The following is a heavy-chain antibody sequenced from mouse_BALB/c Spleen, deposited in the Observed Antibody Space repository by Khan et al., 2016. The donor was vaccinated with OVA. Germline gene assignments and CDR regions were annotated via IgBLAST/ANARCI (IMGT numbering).Heavy chain of an antibody. D-gene: IGHD2-14*01. Sequence: QVQLKQSGPGLVQPSQSLSITCTVSGFSLNTYGIHWIRQSQGKGLEWLGVIRSGGTTDYNGAFISRLNITQDNSKSQVFFKMNSLQADDTALYFCARNSYMYYFTYWGQGTLVTVSA. J-gene: IGHJ3*01. CDR1: GFSLNTYG. CDR2: IRSGGTT. V-gene: IGHV2-2*01. CDR3: ARNSYMYYFTY.